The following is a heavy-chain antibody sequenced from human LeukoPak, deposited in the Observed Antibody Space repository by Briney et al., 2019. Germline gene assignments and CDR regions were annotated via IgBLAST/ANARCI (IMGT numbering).Heavy chain of an antibody. Sequence: APVTVSRKASGYTFTGYYLHWVREAPVQGLEWMGWINPNTGDRNYEQSFQGRVTLTRDTSISTAYMELSSLRSDDTAVYYCARDQVWFGESADHWGQGTLVIVSS. J-gene: IGHJ4*02. CDR1: GYTFTGYY. D-gene: IGHD3-10*01. CDR2: INPNTGDR. V-gene: IGHV1-2*02. CDR3: ARDQVWFGESADH.